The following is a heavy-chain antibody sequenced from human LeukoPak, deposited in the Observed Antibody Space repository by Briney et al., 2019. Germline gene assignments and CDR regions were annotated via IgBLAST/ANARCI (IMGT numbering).Heavy chain of an antibody. D-gene: IGHD3-22*01. CDR2: IYPGDSDT. V-gene: IGHV5-51*06. Sequence: GESLKIFWKGSGYSFNSYWLGWVRQIPGKGLGWIVIIYPGDSDTRQSPPFQGQVPLLADKSISTAYLQGSSLKASDTAMYYCATKSSGSYYYYYMDVWGKGTTVTVSS. CDR3: ATKSSGSYYYYYMDV. CDR1: GYSFNSYW. J-gene: IGHJ6*03.